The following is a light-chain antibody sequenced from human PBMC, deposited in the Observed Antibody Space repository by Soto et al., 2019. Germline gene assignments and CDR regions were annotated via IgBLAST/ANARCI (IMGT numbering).Light chain of an antibody. CDR1: QGISSW. CDR3: HPANSVHPEST. CDR2: AAS. J-gene: IGKJ3*01. Sequence: DIQMTQSPSSVSASVGDRVTITCRASQGISSWLAWYQQKPGKAPKLLIYAASSLQSGSPSRFSCSGSGTDCTLTITIPPPEDFGTYYSHPANSVHPESTYGPGTTVDI. V-gene: IGKV1D-12*01.